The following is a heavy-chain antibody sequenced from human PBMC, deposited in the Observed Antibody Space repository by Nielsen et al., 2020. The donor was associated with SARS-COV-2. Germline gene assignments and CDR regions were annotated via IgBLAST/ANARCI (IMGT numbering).Heavy chain of an antibody. CDR3: AKGVVYDFWSGYHSYYFDY. CDR2: ISGSGGST. V-gene: IGHV3-23*01. J-gene: IGHJ4*02. CDR1: GFTFSSYA. Sequence: GGSLRLSCAASGFTFSSYAMSWVRQAPGKGLEWVSAISGSGGSTYYADSVKGRFTISRDNSKNTLYLQMNSLRAEDTAVYYCAKGVVYDFWSGYHSYYFDYWGQGTLVTVSS. D-gene: IGHD3-3*01.